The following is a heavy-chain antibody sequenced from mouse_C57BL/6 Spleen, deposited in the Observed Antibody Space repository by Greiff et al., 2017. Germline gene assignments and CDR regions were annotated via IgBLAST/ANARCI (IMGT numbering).Heavy chain of an antibody. V-gene: IGHV1-81*01. CDR3: ARGATTVVESY. D-gene: IGHD1-1*01. CDR1: GYTFTSYG. J-gene: IGHJ2*01. Sequence: VMLVESGAELARPGASVKLSCKASGYTFTSYGISWVKQRTGQGLEWIGEIYPRSGNTYYNEKFKGKATLTADKSSSTAYMELRSLTSEDSAVYFCARGATTVVESYWGQGTTLTVSS. CDR2: IYPRSGNT.